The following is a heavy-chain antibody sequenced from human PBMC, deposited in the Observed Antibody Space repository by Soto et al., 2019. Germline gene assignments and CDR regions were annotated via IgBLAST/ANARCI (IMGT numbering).Heavy chain of an antibody. CDR2: ISAYNGNT. D-gene: IGHD3-9*01. Sequence: VASVKVSCKASGYTFTSYGISWVRQAPGQGLEWMGWISAYNGNTNYAQKLQGRVTMTTDTSTSTAYMELRSLRSDDTAVYYCARAQYYDILTGYRIPYYFDYWGQGTLVTVSS. J-gene: IGHJ4*02. V-gene: IGHV1-18*01. CDR3: ARAQYYDILTGYRIPYYFDY. CDR1: GYTFTSYG.